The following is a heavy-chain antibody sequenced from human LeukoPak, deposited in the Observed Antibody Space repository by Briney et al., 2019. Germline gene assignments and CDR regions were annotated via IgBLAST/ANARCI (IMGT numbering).Heavy chain of an antibody. CDR3: ARVGLSSDY. J-gene: IGHJ4*02. D-gene: IGHD4/OR15-4a*01. V-gene: IGHV4-39*07. CDR1: GGSISSSSYY. Sequence: SETLSLTCTVSGGSISSSSYYWGWIRQPPGKGLEWIGNIYYTGSTYYNPSLKSRVAISIDTSKNKISLKLSSVTAADTAVYYCARVGLSSDYWGQGTLVTVSS. CDR2: IYYTGST.